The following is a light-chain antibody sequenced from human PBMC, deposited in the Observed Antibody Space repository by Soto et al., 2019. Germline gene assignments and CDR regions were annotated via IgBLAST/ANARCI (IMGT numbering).Light chain of an antibody. CDR1: QSVSSN. CDR3: QQYNAWPRT. Sequence: EIVMTQSPATLSVSPGERATLSCRASQSVSSNLAWYQQKPGQAPRLLIFDASTRATGIPARFSGSGSGTEFTLTITSLQSEDFAVYYCQQYNAWPRTFGQGTKVDIK. J-gene: IGKJ1*01. V-gene: IGKV3-15*01. CDR2: DAS.